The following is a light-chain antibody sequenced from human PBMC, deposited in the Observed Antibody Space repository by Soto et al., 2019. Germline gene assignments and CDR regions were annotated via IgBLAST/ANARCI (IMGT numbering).Light chain of an antibody. CDR1: SSDVAGHNY. J-gene: IGLJ1*01. Sequence: QSVLTQPRSVSGSPVQSVTTSCTGTSSDVAGHNYVSWYQQYPGKAPKLLLSSVSKRPSGVPDRFSGSKSGNTASLTISGLQAEDEADYYCCSYAGSYTYVFGTGTKVTVL. CDR2: SVS. CDR3: CSYAGSYTYV. V-gene: IGLV2-11*01.